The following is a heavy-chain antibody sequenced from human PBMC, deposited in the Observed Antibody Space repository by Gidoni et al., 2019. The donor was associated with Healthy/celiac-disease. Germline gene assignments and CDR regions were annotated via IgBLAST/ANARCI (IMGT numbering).Heavy chain of an antibody. V-gene: IGHV3-23*01. CDR3: AKDDPIHYYGSGMFDY. D-gene: IGHD3-10*01. J-gene: IGHJ4*02. Sequence: AFSCSGGSTYYADSVKGRFTISRDNSKNTLYLQMNSLRAEDTAVYYCAKDDPIHYYGSGMFDYWGQGTLVTVSS. CDR2: FSCSGGST.